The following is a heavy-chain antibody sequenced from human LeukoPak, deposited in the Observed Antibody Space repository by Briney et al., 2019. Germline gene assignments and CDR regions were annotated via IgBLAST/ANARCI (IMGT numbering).Heavy chain of an antibody. V-gene: IGHV4-39*07. D-gene: IGHD2-21*02. CDR1: GGSISSSGYY. CDR2: IYYTGST. Sequence: SETLSLTCTVSGGSISSSGYYWVWIRQPPGKGLEWIGSIYYTGSTYSNPSLKSRVTISVDTSKNQFSLKLSSVTAADTAVYYCARDGGPYCGGDCYFDYWGQGTLVTVSS. J-gene: IGHJ4*02. CDR3: ARDGGPYCGGDCYFDY.